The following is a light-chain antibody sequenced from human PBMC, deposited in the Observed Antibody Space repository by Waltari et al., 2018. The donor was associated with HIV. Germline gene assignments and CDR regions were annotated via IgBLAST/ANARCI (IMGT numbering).Light chain of an antibody. CDR2: EVS. CDR1: SSDVGGYNY. Sequence: QSALTQPASVSGSPGQSIAISCTGTSSDVGGYNYVSWYQQHPGKAPKLMIYEVSNRPPGVSNRFSGSKSGNTASLTISGLQAEDEADYYCSSYTSSSTLRVFGGGTKLTVL. V-gene: IGLV2-14*01. CDR3: SSYTSSSTLRV. J-gene: IGLJ3*02.